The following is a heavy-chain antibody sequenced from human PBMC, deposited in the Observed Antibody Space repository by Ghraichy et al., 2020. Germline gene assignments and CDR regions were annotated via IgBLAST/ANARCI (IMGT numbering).Heavy chain of an antibody. J-gene: IGHJ3*02. D-gene: IGHD4-17*01. V-gene: IGHV4-59*01. CDR2: IYYSGST. Sequence: SQTLSLTCTVSGGSISSYYWSWIRQPPGKGLEWIGYIYYSGSTNYNPSLKSRVTISVDTSKNQFSLKLSSVTAADTAVYYCARWRDGDGDLSQGAFDIWGQGTMVTVSS. CDR1: GGSISSYY. CDR3: ARWRDGDGDLSQGAFDI.